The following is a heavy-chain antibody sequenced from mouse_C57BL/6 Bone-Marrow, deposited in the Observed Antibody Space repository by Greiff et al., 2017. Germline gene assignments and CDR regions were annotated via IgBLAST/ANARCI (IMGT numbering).Heavy chain of an antibody. CDR3: ARGHYYYGSSYPFAY. CDR1: GFTFSDYG. D-gene: IGHD1-1*01. J-gene: IGHJ3*01. V-gene: IGHV5-17*01. CDR2: ISSGSSTI. Sequence: EVKLMESGGGLVKPGGSLKLSCAASGFTFSDYGMHWVRQAPEKGLEWVAYISSGSSTIYYAVTVKGRFTISRDNAKNTLFLQMTSLRSEETAMYYCARGHYYYGSSYPFAYWGQGTLVTVSA.